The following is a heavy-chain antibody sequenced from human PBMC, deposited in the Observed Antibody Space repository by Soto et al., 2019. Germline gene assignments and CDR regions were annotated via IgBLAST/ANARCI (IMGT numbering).Heavy chain of an antibody. CDR2: IIDSGAST. V-gene: IGHV3-23*01. Sequence: GGSLRLSCAASGFTFSSCAMGWVRQAPWKGLEWVSDIIDSGASTYYADAVKGRFTISRDNSKSTLFLQMNSLRAEDTAVYYCGKGRSYYYYYGVDVWGQGTTVTVSS. CDR3: GKGRSYYYYYGVDV. J-gene: IGHJ6*02. CDR1: GFTFSSCA. D-gene: IGHD1-26*01.